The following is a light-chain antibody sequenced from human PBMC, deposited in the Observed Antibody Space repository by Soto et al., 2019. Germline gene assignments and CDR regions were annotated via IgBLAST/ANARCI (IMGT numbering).Light chain of an antibody. V-gene: IGKV3-20*01. Sequence: EVVLTQSPGTLSLSPGERATLSCRASQSVSNNYLAWYQQKPGQGPRLLIFGSSDRATGIPDRFSGSGSGTDVTLTIIRLEPEDFALYYCHQYGSPPPYTFGQGTKLAIK. CDR1: QSVSNNY. CDR2: GSS. CDR3: HQYGSPPPYT. J-gene: IGKJ2*01.